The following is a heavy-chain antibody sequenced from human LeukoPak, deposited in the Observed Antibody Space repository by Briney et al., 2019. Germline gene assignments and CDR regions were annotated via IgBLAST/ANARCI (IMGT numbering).Heavy chain of an antibody. D-gene: IGHD1-1*01. J-gene: IGHJ4*02. Sequence: PSETLFLTCTVSGDSISSSSYYWGWIRQPPGKGLEWIGSIHYSGSTVYNPSLKSRVTISVDTSKNQLSLKLSSVTAADTAVYYCARQRWPQLEHSVGYWGQGILVTVSS. CDR1: GDSISSSSYY. CDR2: IHYSGST. V-gene: IGHV4-39*01. CDR3: ARQRWPQLEHSVGY.